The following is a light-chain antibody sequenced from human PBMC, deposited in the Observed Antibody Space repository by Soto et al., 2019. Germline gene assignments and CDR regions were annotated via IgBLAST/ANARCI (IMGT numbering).Light chain of an antibody. V-gene: IGKV1-6*02. CDR2: AAS. J-gene: IGKJ4*01. Sequence: AIQMTQSPSSLSASVGDRVTITCRASQGIGNDLAWYQQKPGKAPKLLIYAASTLQSGVPSRFSGSRSGTDFTLTISNLQPGDLASYYCLQDFHFPLSFGGGTKVEIK. CDR3: LQDFHFPLS. CDR1: QGIGND.